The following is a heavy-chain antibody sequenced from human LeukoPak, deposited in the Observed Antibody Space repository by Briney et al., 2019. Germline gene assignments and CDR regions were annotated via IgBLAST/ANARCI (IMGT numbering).Heavy chain of an antibody. CDR2: ISSSSSTI. J-gene: IGHJ4*02. D-gene: IGHD6-6*01. CDR3: AREGSALRRYFDY. Sequence: GGSLRLSCAASGVTFSSYSMNWGRQAPGKGLEWVSYISSSSSTIYYADSVKGRFTISRDNAKNSLYLQMNSLRAEDTAVYYCAREGSALRRYFDYWGQGTLVTVSS. V-gene: IGHV3-48*04. CDR1: GVTFSSYS.